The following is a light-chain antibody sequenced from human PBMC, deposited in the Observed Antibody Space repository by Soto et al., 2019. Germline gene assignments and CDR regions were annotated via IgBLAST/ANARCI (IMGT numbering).Light chain of an antibody. CDR3: QSYDSDFVV. Sequence: NFMLTQPHSVSESPGKTLSISCTRSSGSIANNYVQWYQQRPGSAPTTVSYENNQRLSGVPDRFSGSTDGSSNSASLTISGLQTEDEADYYCQSYDSDFVVFGGRTKLTVL. CDR1: SGSIANNY. V-gene: IGLV6-57*04. J-gene: IGLJ2*01. CDR2: ENN.